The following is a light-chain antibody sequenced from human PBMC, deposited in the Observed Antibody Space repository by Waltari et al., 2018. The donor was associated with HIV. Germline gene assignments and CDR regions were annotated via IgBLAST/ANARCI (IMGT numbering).Light chain of an antibody. CDR3: GTWDSSLSTVM. CDR1: SSNIGNNY. J-gene: IGLJ3*02. V-gene: IGLV1-51*01. Sequence: QSVLTQPPSVSAAPGQKVTISCSGTSSNIGNNYVSWYQQLPGTAPKLLIFENNKRPSGIPYRFPGSKSGTSATLGITGLQTGDEADYYCGTWDSSLSTVMFGGGTKLTVL. CDR2: ENN.